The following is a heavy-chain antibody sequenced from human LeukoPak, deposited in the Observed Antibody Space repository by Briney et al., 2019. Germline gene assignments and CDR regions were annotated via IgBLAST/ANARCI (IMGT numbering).Heavy chain of an antibody. CDR3: ATYCSSTSCPNWFDP. CDR2: INPNSGGT. J-gene: IGHJ5*02. D-gene: IGHD2-2*01. V-gene: IGHV1-2*06. CDR1: GYTFTGYY. Sequence: ASVKVSCKASGYTFTGYYVHWVRQAPGQGLEWMGRINPNSGGTNYAQKFRGRVTMTRDTSISTAYMELSRLRSDDTAVYYCATYCSSTSCPNWFDPWGQGTLVTVSS.